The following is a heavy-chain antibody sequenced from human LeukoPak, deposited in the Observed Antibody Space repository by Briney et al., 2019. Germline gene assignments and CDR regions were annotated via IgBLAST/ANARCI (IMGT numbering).Heavy chain of an antibody. CDR2: ISWNSGRK. D-gene: IGHD2-8*01. CDR1: GFTFGDYA. CDR3: TKDIMVRDYYNDHYFDH. J-gene: IGHJ4*02. V-gene: IGHV3-9*01. Sequence: GRSLRLSCAASGFTFGDYAMHWVRQTPGKGLEWVSGISWNSGRKDYADSVKGRFTISRDNGKNTVYLQMNSLRTEDTALYYCTKDIMVRDYYNDHYFDHWGQGTLVTVSS.